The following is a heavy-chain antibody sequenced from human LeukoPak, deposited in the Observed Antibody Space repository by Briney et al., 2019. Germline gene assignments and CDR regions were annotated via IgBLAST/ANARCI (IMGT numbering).Heavy chain of an antibody. D-gene: IGHD1-7*01. Sequence: GGSLRLSCAVSGFTFSGSAMHWVRQASGKGLEWVGRIRSKANRYATAYAASVKGRFTISRDDSKNTAYLQMNSLKTEDTAVYYCTRSTYNWNYLFDYWGQGTLVTVSS. CDR2: IRSKANRYAT. CDR3: TRSTYNWNYLFDY. CDR1: GFTFSGSA. J-gene: IGHJ4*02. V-gene: IGHV3-73*01.